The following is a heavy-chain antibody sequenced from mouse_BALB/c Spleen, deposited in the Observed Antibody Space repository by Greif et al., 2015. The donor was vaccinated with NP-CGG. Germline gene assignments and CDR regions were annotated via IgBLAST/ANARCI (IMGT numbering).Heavy chain of an antibody. CDR1: GFNIKDTY. J-gene: IGHJ3*01. CDR2: IDPANGNT. D-gene: IGHD2-3*01. Sequence: VQLQQPGAELVKPGASVKLSCTASGFNIKDTYMHWVKQRPEQGLEWIGRIDPANGNTKYDPKFQGKATITADTSSNAAYLQLSSLTSEDTAVYYYARWLLRDPWFAYWGQGTLVTVSA. V-gene: IGHV14-3*02. CDR3: ARWLLRDPWFAY.